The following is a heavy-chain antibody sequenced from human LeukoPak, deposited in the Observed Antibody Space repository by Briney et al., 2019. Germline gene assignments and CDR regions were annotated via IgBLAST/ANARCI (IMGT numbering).Heavy chain of an antibody. V-gene: IGHV1-18*01. CDR1: GYAFTSYG. D-gene: IGHD3-10*01. J-gene: IGHJ4*02. Sequence: ASVKVSCKASGYAFTSYGISWVRQAPGQGLEWMGWISAYNGNTNYAQKLQGRVTMTTDTSTSTAYMELRSLRSDDTAVYYCARVTFTMVRGVSRPFDYWGQGTLVTVSS. CDR3: ARVTFTMVRGVSRPFDY. CDR2: ISAYNGNT.